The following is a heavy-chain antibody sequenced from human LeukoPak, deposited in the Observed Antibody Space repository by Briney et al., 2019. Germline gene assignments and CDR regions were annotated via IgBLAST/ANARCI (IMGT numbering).Heavy chain of an antibody. V-gene: IGHV3-23*01. CDR2: ISGSGGST. D-gene: IGHD2/OR15-2a*01. Sequence: TGGSLRLSCAASGFTFSSYAMSWVRQAPGKGLEWVSAISGSGGSTYYADSVKSRFTISRDNSKNTLYLQMNSLRAEDTAVYYCAKDFYYGAHPFDYWGQGTLVTVSS. CDR3: AKDFYYGAHPFDY. J-gene: IGHJ4*02. CDR1: GFTFSSYA.